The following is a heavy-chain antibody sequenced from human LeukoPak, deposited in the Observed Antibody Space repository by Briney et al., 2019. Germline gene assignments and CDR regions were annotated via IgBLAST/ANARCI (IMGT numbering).Heavy chain of an antibody. D-gene: IGHD1-1*01. CDR1: GFTFSSYA. CDR2: ISGSGGST. V-gene: IGHV3-23*01. Sequence: PGGSLRLSCAASGFTFSSYAMSWVRQAPGKGLEWVSAISGSGGSTYYADSVKGRFTISRDNSKNTLYLQMNSLRAEDTAVYYCAKESVQLERRRRVYYFDYWGQGTLVTVSS. CDR3: AKESVQLERRRRVYYFDY. J-gene: IGHJ4*02.